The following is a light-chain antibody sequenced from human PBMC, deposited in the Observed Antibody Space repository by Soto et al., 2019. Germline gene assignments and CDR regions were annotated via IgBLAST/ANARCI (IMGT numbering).Light chain of an antibody. CDR2: AAS. V-gene: IGKV1-39*01. J-gene: IGKJ1*01. Sequence: DIQMTQSPSSLSASVGDRVTIGCPANETVSIYLNWYQQKPGKAPQLLIYAASTLQSGVPSRFSGSGSGTQFTLTISSLQPDDFATYHCQLSFGVPPTFGQGTKVEIK. CDR3: QLSFGVPPT. CDR1: ETVSIY.